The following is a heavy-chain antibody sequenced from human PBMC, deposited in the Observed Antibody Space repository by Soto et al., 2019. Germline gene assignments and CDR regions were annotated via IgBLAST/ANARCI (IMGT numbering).Heavy chain of an antibody. CDR2: ISYDGSNK. D-gene: IGHD2-15*01. CDR3: AKVDFGSGGLPDY. Sequence: QVQLVESGGGVVQPGRSLRLSCAASGFTFSSYGMHWVRQAPGKGLEWVAVISYDGSNKYYADSVKGRFTISRDNSKNTLYLQMNSLRAEDTAVYYCAKVDFGSGGLPDYWGQGTLVTVSS. V-gene: IGHV3-30*18. CDR1: GFTFSSYG. J-gene: IGHJ4*02.